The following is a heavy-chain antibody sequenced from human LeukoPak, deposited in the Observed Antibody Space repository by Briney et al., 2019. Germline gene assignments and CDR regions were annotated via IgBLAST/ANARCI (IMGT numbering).Heavy chain of an antibody. CDR3: ARERYSYGLDV. V-gene: IGHV4-34*01. CDR1: GGSFSGYY. CDR2: INHSGST. Sequence: PSETLSLTCAVYGGSFSGYYWSWIRQPPGRGLEWIGEINHSGSTNYNPSLKSRVTISVDTSKNQFSLKLSSVTAADTAVYYCARERYSYGLDVWGKGTTVTVSS. J-gene: IGHJ6*04. D-gene: IGHD5-18*01.